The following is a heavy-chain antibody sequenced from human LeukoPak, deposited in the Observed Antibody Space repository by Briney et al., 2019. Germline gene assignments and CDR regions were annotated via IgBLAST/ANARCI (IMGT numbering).Heavy chain of an antibody. CDR2: IYYSGST. CDR1: GGSISSSSYY. D-gene: IGHD2-2*01. Sequence: SETLSLTCTVSGGSISSSSYYWGWIRQPPGKGLEWIGSIYYSGSTYYNPSLKSRATISVDTSKNQFSLKLSSVTAADPAVYYCARDGGCSSTSCYGYYYYYMDVWGKGTTVTVSS. J-gene: IGHJ6*03. V-gene: IGHV4-39*07. CDR3: ARDGGCSSTSCYGYYYYYMDV.